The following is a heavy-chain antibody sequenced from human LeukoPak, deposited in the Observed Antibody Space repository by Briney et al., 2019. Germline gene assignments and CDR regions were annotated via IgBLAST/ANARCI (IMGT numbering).Heavy chain of an antibody. CDR2: ISGSGGST. CDR1: GFTFSSYA. CDR3: AKVLLAGVVTAFDY. D-gene: IGHD2-21*02. J-gene: IGHJ4*02. Sequence: PGGTLRLSCAASGFTFSSYAMSWVRQAPGKGLEWVSGISGSGGSTYYADSVKGRFTISRDNSKNTLYLQMNSLRAEDTAVYYCAKVLLAGVVTAFDYWGQGTLVTVSS. V-gene: IGHV3-23*01.